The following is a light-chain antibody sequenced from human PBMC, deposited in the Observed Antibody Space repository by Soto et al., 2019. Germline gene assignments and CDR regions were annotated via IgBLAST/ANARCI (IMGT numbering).Light chain of an antibody. CDR1: SSDVGSYNS. CDR2: EGS. J-gene: IGLJ1*01. CDR3: CSYAGNPYV. V-gene: IGLV2-23*01. Sequence: QSVLTQPASVSGSPGPSIAISCTGTSSDVGSYNSVSWYQQHPGKAPKLMIYEGSKRPSGVSDRFSGSKSGNTASLTISGLQAEDEADYYCCSYAGNPYVFGTGTKVTVL.